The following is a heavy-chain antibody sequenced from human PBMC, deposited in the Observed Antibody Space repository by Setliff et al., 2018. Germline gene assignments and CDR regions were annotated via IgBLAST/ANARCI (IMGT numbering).Heavy chain of an antibody. Sequence: SGPTLVNPTQTLTLACTFSGFSLSTTETHVSWIRQPPGKALEWIARVDWDDDKFYSPPLRTRLAISKDTSENQVILTMTNMDPADTATYYCARSKGVAGIFDYWGQGTLVTVSS. D-gene: IGHD6-19*01. J-gene: IGHJ4*02. CDR3: ARSKGVAGIFDY. V-gene: IGHV2-70*04. CDR1: GFSLSTTETH. CDR2: VDWDDDK.